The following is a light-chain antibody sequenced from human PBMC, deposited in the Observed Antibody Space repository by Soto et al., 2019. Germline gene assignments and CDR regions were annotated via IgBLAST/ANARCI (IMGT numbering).Light chain of an antibody. CDR3: QHRGRWPRT. V-gene: IGKV3-11*01. J-gene: IGKJ2*01. CDR2: GAS. Sequence: EIVLTQSPATLSLSPGERATLSCRASESVNDYLAWYQQKPGQAPRLLIYGASNRATGIPVRFSGGGSGTDFTLTISSLEPEDFAVYYCQHRGRWPRTFGQGTKLEI. CDR1: ESVNDY.